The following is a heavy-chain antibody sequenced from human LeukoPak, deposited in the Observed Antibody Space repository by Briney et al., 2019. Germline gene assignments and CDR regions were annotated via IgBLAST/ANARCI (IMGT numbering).Heavy chain of an antibody. D-gene: IGHD6-19*01. J-gene: IGHJ4*02. CDR2: ISHSGST. Sequence: SEPLSLTCAVYGGSFSGYYWSWIRQPPGKGLEWLGDISHSGSTNYNLSIKRRVTISVNTSKNQFSLKLSSVAAADTAVYYCARAGTYSRGWHGFLRWGQGTLVTVSS. V-gene: IGHV4-34*01. CDR1: GGSFSGYY. CDR3: ARAGTYSRGWHGFLR.